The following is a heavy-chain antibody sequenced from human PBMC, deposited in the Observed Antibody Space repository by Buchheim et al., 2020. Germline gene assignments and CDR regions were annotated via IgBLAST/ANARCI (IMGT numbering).Heavy chain of an antibody. Sequence: QVQLVESGGGVVRPGRPLRLSCAASGFTFSSSGMHWVRQAPRKGLEWVAFISYDGSNKYYVDSVKGRFTIYRTISKSTLYLQMNSLRAEDTAMYYCVKDIGDPGAHWGQGTL. CDR1: GFTFSSSG. V-gene: IGHV3-30*02. CDR2: ISYDGSNK. J-gene: IGHJ4*02. CDR3: VKDIGDPGAH. D-gene: IGHD1-26*01.